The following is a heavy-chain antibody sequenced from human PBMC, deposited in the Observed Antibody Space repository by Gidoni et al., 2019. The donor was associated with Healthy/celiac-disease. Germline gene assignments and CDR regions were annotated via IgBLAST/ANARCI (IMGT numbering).Heavy chain of an antibody. CDR3: ARDKSPFRTAMDAFDI. V-gene: IGHV3-7*03. D-gene: IGHD5-18*01. J-gene: IGHJ3*02. Sequence: EVQLVESGGGLVQPGGSLRLSCAASGFTFGSSWMSWVRQAPGKGLEWVANIKQDGSEKYYVDSVKGRFTSSRDNAKNSLYLQMNSLRAEDTAVYYCARDKSPFRTAMDAFDIWGQGTMVTVSS. CDR2: IKQDGSEK. CDR1: GFTFGSSW.